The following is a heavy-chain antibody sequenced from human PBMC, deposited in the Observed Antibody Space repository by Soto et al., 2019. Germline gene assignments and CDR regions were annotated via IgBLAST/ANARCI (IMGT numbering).Heavy chain of an antibody. Sequence: PSETLSLTCTVSGGSVSSGSYYWSWIRQPPGKGLEWIGYIYYSGSTNYNPSLKSRVTISVDTSKNQFSLKLSSVTAADTAVYYCASSQDYYDSSGYLVYWGPGTLVTVSS. J-gene: IGHJ4*02. CDR1: GGSVSSGSYY. CDR3: ASSQDYYDSSGYLVY. CDR2: IYYSGST. V-gene: IGHV4-61*01. D-gene: IGHD3-22*01.